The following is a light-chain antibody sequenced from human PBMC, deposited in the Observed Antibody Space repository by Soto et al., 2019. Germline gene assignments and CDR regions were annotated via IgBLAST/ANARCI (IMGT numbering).Light chain of an antibody. CDR1: SSDVGSYNL. CDR2: EGS. CDR3: CSYAGSSTLV. V-gene: IGLV2-23*01. J-gene: IGLJ2*01. Sequence: QSARTQPASVSGSPGQSITISCTGTSSDVGSYNLVSWYQQHPGKAPKLMIYEGSKRPSGVSNRFSGSKSGNTASLTISGLQAEDEADYYCCSYAGSSTLVFGGGTQLTV.